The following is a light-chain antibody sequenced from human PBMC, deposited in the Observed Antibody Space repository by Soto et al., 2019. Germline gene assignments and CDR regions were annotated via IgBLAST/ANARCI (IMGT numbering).Light chain of an antibody. J-gene: IGKJ2*01. CDR2: DAS. Sequence: DIQMTQSPSSLSASIGDRVTITCQASQDISNYLNWYQQKPGTAPRLLIYDASSLETGVPSRFSGGGSGKDFTLTISGLRPEDFATYYCQQFDNLPYTFGQGTKLDIK. CDR1: QDISNY. CDR3: QQFDNLPYT. V-gene: IGKV1-33*01.